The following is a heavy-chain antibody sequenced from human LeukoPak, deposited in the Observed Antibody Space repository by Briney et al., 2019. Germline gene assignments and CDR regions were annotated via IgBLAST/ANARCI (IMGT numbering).Heavy chain of an antibody. V-gene: IGHV3-7*05. CDR2: INKDGSEQ. J-gene: IGHJ4*02. CDR1: GFTFSSHW. Sequence: GGSLRLSCVASGFTFSSHWMSWVRQAPGKGLEGVAIINKDGSEQYYADSVKGRFTISRDNAKNSVYLQMNSLRAEDTAVHYCARAGNLDCWGQGTLVTVSS. CDR3: ARAGNLDC.